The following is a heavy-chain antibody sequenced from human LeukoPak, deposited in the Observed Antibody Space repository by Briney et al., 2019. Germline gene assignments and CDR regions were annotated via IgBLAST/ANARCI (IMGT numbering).Heavy chain of an antibody. V-gene: IGHV1-69*01. CDR2: IIPIFGTA. Sequence: KISCKGSGYSFTSYWIGWVRQAPGQGLEWMGGIIPIFGTANYAQKFQGRVTITADESTSTAYMELSSLRSEDTAVYYCARDGVAVAGTGGYYYYYMDVWGKGTTVTVSS. CDR3: ARDGVAVAGTGGYYYYYMDV. CDR1: GYSFTSYW. J-gene: IGHJ6*03. D-gene: IGHD6-19*01.